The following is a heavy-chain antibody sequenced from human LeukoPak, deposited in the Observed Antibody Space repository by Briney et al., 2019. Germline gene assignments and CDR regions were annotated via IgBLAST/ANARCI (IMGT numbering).Heavy chain of an antibody. V-gene: IGHV1-18*01. Sequence: GASVRVSCKAPGYTFTSYGISWVRQAPGQGLEWMGWISAYNGNTNYAQKLQGRVTMTTDTSTSTAYMELRSLRSDDTAVYYCARIVVVPAAIDPNFDYWGQGTLVTVSS. D-gene: IGHD2-2*02. CDR1: GYTFTSYG. J-gene: IGHJ4*02. CDR3: ARIVVVPAAIDPNFDY. CDR2: ISAYNGNT.